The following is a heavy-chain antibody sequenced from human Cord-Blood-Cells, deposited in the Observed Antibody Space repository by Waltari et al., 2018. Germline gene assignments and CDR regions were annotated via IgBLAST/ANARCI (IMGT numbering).Heavy chain of an antibody. CDR2: IYPGDSDT. CDR3: ARLNRPLQYYYYGMDV. Sequence: EVQLVQSGVEVKKRGESLKRPCKGSGNSLTIDWNGWARQMRAKALEWMGIIYPGDSDTRYSPSFQGQVTISAAKSISTAYLQWSSLKASDTAMYYCARLNRPLQYYYYGMDVWGQGTTVTVSS. D-gene: IGHD4-4*01. J-gene: IGHJ6*02. CDR1: GNSLTIDW. V-gene: IGHV5-51*01.